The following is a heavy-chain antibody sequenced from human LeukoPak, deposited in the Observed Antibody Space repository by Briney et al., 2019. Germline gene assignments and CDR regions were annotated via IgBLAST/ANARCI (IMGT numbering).Heavy chain of an antibody. J-gene: IGHJ5*02. CDR3: ARGGSGSYPNWFDP. V-gene: IGHV4-38-2*02. Sequence: PSETLSLTCTVSGYSISSGYYWGWIRQPPGKGLEWIGSIYYSGSTYYNPSLKSRVTISVDTSKNQFSLKLSSVTAADTAVYYCARGGSGSYPNWFDPWGQGTLVTVSS. CDR1: GYSISSGYY. CDR2: IYYSGST. D-gene: IGHD3-10*01.